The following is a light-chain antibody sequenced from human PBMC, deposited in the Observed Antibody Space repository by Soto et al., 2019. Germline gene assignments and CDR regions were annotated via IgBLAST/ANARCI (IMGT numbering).Light chain of an antibody. J-gene: IGLJ3*02. CDR2: TYT. V-gene: IGLV1-40*01. CDR1: SSNIGADYE. CDR3: QAHDWTLTSWV. Sequence: QSVLTQPPSVSGALGQRVTISCTGSSSNIGADYEVHWYQQIPGTAPKLLIYTYTNRPSGVPDRFSGSHSGASASLAITGLQAEDEADYCCQAHDWTLTSWVFGGGTKVTVL.